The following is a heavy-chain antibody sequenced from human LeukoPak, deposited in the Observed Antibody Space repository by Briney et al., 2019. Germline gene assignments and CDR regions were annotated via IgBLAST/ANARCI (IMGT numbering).Heavy chain of an antibody. CDR2: INHSGST. D-gene: IGHD3-22*01. CDR3: ARGQHYDSSGYNFDY. CDR1: GGSFSGYY. J-gene: IGHJ4*02. Sequence: PSETLSLTCAVYGGSFSGYYWGGIRQPPGKGLEWIGEINHSGSTNYNPSLKSRVTISVDTSKNQFSLKLSSVTAADTAVYYCARGQHYDSSGYNFDYWGQGTLVTVSP. V-gene: IGHV4-34*01.